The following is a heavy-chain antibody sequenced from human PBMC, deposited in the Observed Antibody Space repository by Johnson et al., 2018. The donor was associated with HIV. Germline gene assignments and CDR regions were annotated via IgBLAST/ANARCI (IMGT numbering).Heavy chain of an antibody. J-gene: IGHJ3*02. D-gene: IGHD2-8*01. Sequence: MLLVESGGGVVRPGGSLRLSCVASGFIFDDYGMSWVRQVPGKGLEWVSDINWNGGSTGYADSVQGRLTLSRDNAKNSLYLHMTSLRAEDTALYYCARAPHICTNAICLDAFDIWGQGTMVTVSS. CDR1: GFIFDDYG. CDR3: ARAPHICTNAICLDAFDI. V-gene: IGHV3-20*04. CDR2: INWNGGST.